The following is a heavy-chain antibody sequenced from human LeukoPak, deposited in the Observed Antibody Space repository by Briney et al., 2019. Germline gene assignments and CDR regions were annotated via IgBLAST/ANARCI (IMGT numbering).Heavy chain of an antibody. CDR3: ARDGKGYCSGGSCYSWFDP. CDR2: ISAYNGNT. Sequence: GASVKVSCKASGYTFTSYGISWVRQAPGQGLEWMGWISAYNGNTNYAQKLQGRVTMTTDTSTSTAYMELRSLRSDDTAVYYCARDGKGYCSGGSCYSWFDPWGQGTLVTVSS. V-gene: IGHV1-18*01. J-gene: IGHJ5*02. CDR1: GYTFTSYG. D-gene: IGHD2-15*01.